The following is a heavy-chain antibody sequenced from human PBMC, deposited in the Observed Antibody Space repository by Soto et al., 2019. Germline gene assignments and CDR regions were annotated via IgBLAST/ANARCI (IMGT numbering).Heavy chain of an antibody. J-gene: IGHJ6*02. CDR1: GYTFTSYA. CDR3: ASPTPRHKDLYYDFWSGLDYYYGMDV. CDR2: INAGNGNT. D-gene: IGHD3-3*01. V-gene: IGHV1-3*01. Sequence: ASVKVSCKASGYTFTSYAMHWVRQAPGQRLEWMGWINAGNGNTKYSQKFQGRVTITRDTSASTAYMELSSLRSEDTAVYYCASPTPRHKDLYYDFWSGLDYYYGMDVWGQGTTVTAP.